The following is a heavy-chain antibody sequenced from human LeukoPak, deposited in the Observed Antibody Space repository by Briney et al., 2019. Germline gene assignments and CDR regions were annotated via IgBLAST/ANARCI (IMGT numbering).Heavy chain of an antibody. D-gene: IGHD2-2*01. CDR1: GGTFSSYA. V-gene: IGHV1-69*13. CDR2: VMPIFGTA. Sequence: SVKVSCKASGGTFSSYAISWVRQAPGQGLEWMGGVMPIFGTANYAQKLQGRVTITADESTSTAYMELSSLRSDDTAVYYCARGGYCSSPSCYPRRYYYGMHVWGKGHTATVSS. CDR3: ARGGYCSSPSCYPRRYYYGMHV. J-gene: IGHJ6*04.